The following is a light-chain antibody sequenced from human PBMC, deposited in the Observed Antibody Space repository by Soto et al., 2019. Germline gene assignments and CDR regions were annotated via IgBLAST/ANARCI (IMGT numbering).Light chain of an antibody. CDR2: WAS. V-gene: IGKV4-1*01. CDR1: QSLLSSSDNRNY. Sequence: DVVMTQSPDSLALSLGERATINCKSSQSLLSSSDNRNYLAWFQQKVGQPPKLLIRWASTRESGVPDRFSASGSATEFTLSINSLQAEDVAVYYCQTYYRVPLTFGGGTKVELK. CDR3: QTYYRVPLT. J-gene: IGKJ4*01.